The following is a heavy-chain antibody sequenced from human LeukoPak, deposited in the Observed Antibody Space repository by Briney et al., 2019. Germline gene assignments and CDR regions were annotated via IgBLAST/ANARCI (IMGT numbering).Heavy chain of an antibody. CDR3: ARVNPGLRYFGY. D-gene: IGHD3-9*01. J-gene: IGHJ4*02. Sequence: PSETLSLTCTVSGGSISSSSDYWGWIRQPPGKGLEWIGKINHSGSTNYNPSCKRRVTISVDTSKNQFSLKLSSVTAADTAVYYCARVNPGLRYFGYWGQGTLVTVS. V-gene: IGHV4-39*07. CDR1: GGSISSSSDY. CDR2: INHSGST.